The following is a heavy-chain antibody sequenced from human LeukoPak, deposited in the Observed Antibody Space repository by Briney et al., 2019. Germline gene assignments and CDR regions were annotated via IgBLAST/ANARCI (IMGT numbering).Heavy chain of an antibody. CDR3: ARGYSVEGTIVFDY. D-gene: IGHD3-9*01. V-gene: IGHV4-34*01. J-gene: IGHJ4*02. Sequence: SETLSLTCTVSGGSISSYYWSWIRQPPGKGLEWIGEINHSGSTNYNPSLKSRVTISVDTSKNQFSLKLSSVTAADTAVYYCARGYSVEGTIVFDYWGQGTLVTVSS. CDR1: GGSISSYY. CDR2: INHSGST.